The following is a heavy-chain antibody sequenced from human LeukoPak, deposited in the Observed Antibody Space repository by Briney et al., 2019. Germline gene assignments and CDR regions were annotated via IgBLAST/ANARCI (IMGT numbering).Heavy chain of an antibody. V-gene: IGHV3-48*03. CDR2: ISGSGGTI. CDR1: EFTFSSYE. D-gene: IGHD3-10*01. CDR3: ARAHYASGSDSGRVD. J-gene: IGHJ4*02. Sequence: GGSLRLSCAAAEFTFSSYEMNWVRQASGKGLEWLSYISGSGGTIYYADSVQGRFIISRDNAKNSLYLQMNSLRAEDTAVYYCARAHYASGSDSGRVDWGQGTLVTVSS.